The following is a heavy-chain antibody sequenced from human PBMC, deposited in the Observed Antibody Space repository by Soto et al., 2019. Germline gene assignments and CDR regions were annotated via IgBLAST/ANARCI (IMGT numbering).Heavy chain of an antibody. Sequence: SETLSLTCTVSGGSISSSSYYWGWIRQPPGKGLEWIGSIYYSGSTYYNPSLKSRVTISVDTSKNQFSLKLSSVTAADTAVYYCASPGYSYGYWGQGTLVTVSS. J-gene: IGHJ4*02. CDR1: GGSISSSSYY. CDR3: ASPGYSYGY. D-gene: IGHD5-18*01. V-gene: IGHV4-39*01. CDR2: IYYSGST.